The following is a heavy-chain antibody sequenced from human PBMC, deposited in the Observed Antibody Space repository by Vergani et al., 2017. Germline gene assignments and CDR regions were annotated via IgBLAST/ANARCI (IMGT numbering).Heavy chain of an antibody. CDR1: GFSFNSYW. CDR3: ARARCIETCYMSNWLDS. CDR2: IKSDGSIT. J-gene: IGHJ5*01. Sequence: EVQLMESGGGLVQPGGSLRLSCAASGFSFNSYWMHWVRQVPGKGLLWVSRIKSDGSITAYADSVKGRFTISRDNAQNTLYLQVNSLRVENTGVYYCARARCIETCYMSNWLDSWGQGTLVTVSS. D-gene: IGHD3-9*01. V-gene: IGHV3-74*03.